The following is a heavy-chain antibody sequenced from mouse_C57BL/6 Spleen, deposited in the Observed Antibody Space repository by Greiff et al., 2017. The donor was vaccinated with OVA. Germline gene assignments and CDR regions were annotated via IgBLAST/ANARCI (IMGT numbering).Heavy chain of an antibody. V-gene: IGHV1-55*01. D-gene: IGHD1-1*01. CDR1: GYTFTSYW. J-gene: IGHJ1*03. CDR3: ARKLLPTVGYFDV. Sequence: VQLQQPGAELVKPGASVKMSCKASGYTFTSYWITWVKQRPGQGLEWIGDIYPGSGSTNYNEKFKSKATLTVDTSSSTAYMQLSSLTSEDSAVYYCARKLLPTVGYFDVWGTGTTVTVSS. CDR2: IYPGSGST.